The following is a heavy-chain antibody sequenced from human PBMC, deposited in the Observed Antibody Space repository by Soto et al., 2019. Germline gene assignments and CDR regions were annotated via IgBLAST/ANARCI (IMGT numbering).Heavy chain of an antibody. CDR2: INPTSGGT. CDR3: ARGYCSSIGCSHYFHY. V-gene: IGHV1-2*02. CDR1: GYTFTGYY. Sequence: QVQLVQSGAEVKKPGASVIVSCKASGYTFTGYYMHWVRQAPGQGLEWMALINPTSGGTNYAQKFQGRVTMTWDTSISTAYMEPSRLTSDDTAIYYCARGYCSSIGCSHYFHYWGQGTLVTVSS. J-gene: IGHJ4*02. D-gene: IGHD2-2*01.